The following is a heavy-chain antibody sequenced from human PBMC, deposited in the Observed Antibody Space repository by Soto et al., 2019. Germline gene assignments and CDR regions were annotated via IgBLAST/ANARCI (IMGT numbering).Heavy chain of an antibody. V-gene: IGHV1-18*01. CDR1: GYTFTSYG. Sequence: QVQLVQSGAEVKKPGASVKVSCKASGYTFTSYGISWVRQAPGQGLEWMGWISAYNGNTNYAQKLHGRVTMTTDTPTSAAYMELGSLRFYDPDVYYCAIFGGYGAHADWGQGTLVTGSS. J-gene: IGHJ4*02. CDR3: AIFGGYGAHAD. CDR2: ISAYNGNT. D-gene: IGHD5-12*01.